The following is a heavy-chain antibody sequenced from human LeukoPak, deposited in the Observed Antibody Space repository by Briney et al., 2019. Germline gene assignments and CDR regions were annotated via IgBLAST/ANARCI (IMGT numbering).Heavy chain of an antibody. J-gene: IGHJ5*02. CDR3: ARGFGYYDSSGYWRWFDP. CDR2: INHSGST. D-gene: IGHD3-22*01. V-gene: IGHV4-34*01. Sequence: SETRSLTCAVYGGSFSGYYWSWIRQPPGKGLEWIGEINHSGSTNYNPSLKSRVTISVDTSKNQFSLKLSSVTAADTAVYYCARGFGYYDSSGYWRWFDPWGQGTLVTVSS. CDR1: GGSFSGYY.